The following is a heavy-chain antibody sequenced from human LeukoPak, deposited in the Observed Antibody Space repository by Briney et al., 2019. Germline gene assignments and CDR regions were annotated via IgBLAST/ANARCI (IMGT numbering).Heavy chain of an antibody. D-gene: IGHD2-2*02. CDR2: INHSGST. CDR1: GGSFSGYY. CDR3: ARGRYCSSTSCYISYYYYMDV. V-gene: IGHV4-34*01. Sequence: SETLSLTCAVYGGSFSGYYWSWIRQPPGKGLEWIGEINHSGSTNYNPSLKSRATISGETSKNQFSLKLSSVTAAATAVYYCARGRYCSSTSCYISYYYYMDVWGKGTTVTVSS. J-gene: IGHJ6*03.